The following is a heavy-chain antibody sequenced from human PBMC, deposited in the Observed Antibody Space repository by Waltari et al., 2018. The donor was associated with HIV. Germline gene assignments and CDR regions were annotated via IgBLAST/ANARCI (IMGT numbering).Heavy chain of an antibody. CDR1: VGPISRSSSY. Sequence: QLQLQESGPGLVKPSETLSLTCTVSVGPISRSSSYWGWIRQPPGKGLEWIGSIYYSWSTYYNPSLKSRVTISVDTSKNQFSLKLSSVTAADTAVYYCARRDGDYVYWFDPWGQG. V-gene: IGHV4-39*01. CDR2: IYYSWST. CDR3: ARRDGDYVYWFDP. J-gene: IGHJ5*02. D-gene: IGHD4-17*01.